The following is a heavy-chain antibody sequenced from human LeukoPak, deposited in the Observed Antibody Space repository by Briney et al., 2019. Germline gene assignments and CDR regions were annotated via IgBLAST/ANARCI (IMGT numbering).Heavy chain of an antibody. CDR1: GVTFSDYG. D-gene: IGHD1-26*01. J-gene: IGHJ4*02. V-gene: IGHV3-30*18. CDR2: ISYDGSNK. CDR3: AKDSKYSGTYRASIDY. Sequence: GRSLRLSCAASGVTFSDYGMHWVRQAPGKGLEWMAVISYDGSNKYYADSVKGRFTIPRDNSKNTVYLQMKSLTTEDPAVYYCAKDSKYSGTYRASIDYWGQGTLLSLPS.